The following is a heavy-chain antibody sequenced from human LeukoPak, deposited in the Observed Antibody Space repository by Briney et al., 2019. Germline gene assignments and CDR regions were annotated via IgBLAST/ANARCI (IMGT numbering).Heavy chain of an antibody. Sequence: GGSLRLSCAASGFTFSSYGMHWVRQAPGKGLEWVAVISYDGSNKYYADSVKGRFTISRDNSKNTLYLQMNSLRAEDTAVYYCAKSEFDYWGQGTLVTVSS. J-gene: IGHJ4*02. V-gene: IGHV3-30*18. CDR1: GFTFSSYG. CDR3: AKSEFDY. D-gene: IGHD1-14*01. CDR2: ISYDGSNK.